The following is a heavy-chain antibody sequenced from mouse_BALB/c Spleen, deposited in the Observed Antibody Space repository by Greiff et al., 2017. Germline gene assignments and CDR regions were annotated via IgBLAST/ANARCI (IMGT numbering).Heavy chain of an antibody. CDR2: ISSGGSYT. J-gene: IGHJ1*01. V-gene: IGHV5-9-4*01. Sequence: EVKVVESGGGLVKPGGSLKLSCAASGFTFSSYAMSWVRQSPEKRLEWVAEISSGGSYTYYPDTVTGRFTISRDNAKNTLYLEMSSLRSEDTAMYYCARGGGYYGYGYFDVWGAGTTVTVSS. CDR3: ARGGGYYGYGYFDV. D-gene: IGHD1-1*01. CDR1: GFTFSSYA.